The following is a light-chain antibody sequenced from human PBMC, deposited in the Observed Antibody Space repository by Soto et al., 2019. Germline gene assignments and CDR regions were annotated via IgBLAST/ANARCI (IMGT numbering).Light chain of an antibody. CDR3: QQYNSYSWT. CDR1: QSISSW. V-gene: IGKV1-5*03. Sequence: DIQMTQSPSTLSASVGDRVTITCRASQSISSWLAWYQQKPGKAPKLLISQASSLESGVPSRLSGSGSETEFTLTISGLQPDDFASYYCQQYNSYSWTFGRGTKVDI. J-gene: IGKJ1*01. CDR2: QAS.